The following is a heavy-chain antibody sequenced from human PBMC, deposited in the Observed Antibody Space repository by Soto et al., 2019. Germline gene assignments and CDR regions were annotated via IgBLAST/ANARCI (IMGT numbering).Heavy chain of an antibody. D-gene: IGHD3-3*01. Sequence: QVPLVQSGAEVKKPGASVKVSCKASGYTFTSYGISWVRQAPGQGLEWMGWISAYNGNTNYAQKLQGRVTMTTDTSTSTAYMELRSLRSDDTAVYYCARVNVPIFGVVISDYYYYYYMDVWGKGTTVTVSS. V-gene: IGHV1-18*01. CDR3: ARVNVPIFGVVISDYYYYYYMDV. CDR1: GYTFTSYG. CDR2: ISAYNGNT. J-gene: IGHJ6*03.